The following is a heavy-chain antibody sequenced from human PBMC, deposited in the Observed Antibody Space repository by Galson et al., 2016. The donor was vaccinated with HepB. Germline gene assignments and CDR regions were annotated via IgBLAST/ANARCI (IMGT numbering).Heavy chain of an antibody. CDR1: DYSLTELC. CDR2: FDCDDGET. Sequence: SVKVSCKVSDYSLTELCMHWVRQAPGRGLEWMGGFDCDDGETIYAEEFQGRFIMTEDRSTDTAFMELSRLTPDDTAVYYCATGTDFGGTRFFYGMEAWGGGTSVTVSS. J-gene: IGHJ6*04. CDR3: ATGTDFGGTRFFYGMEA. D-gene: IGHD3-16*01. V-gene: IGHV1-24*01.